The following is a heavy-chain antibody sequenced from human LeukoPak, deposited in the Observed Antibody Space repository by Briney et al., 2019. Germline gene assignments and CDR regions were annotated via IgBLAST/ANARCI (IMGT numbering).Heavy chain of an antibody. CDR3: ARGGHQQKEF. Sequence: GGSLRLSCTVSGVTFSNYWMTWVRQSPGKGLEWVAIIKYDGSNKYHVDSARFTISRDNAKNSLCLQMNGLRAEDTAVYYCARGGHQQKEFWDQGTLVTVSS. CDR2: IKYDGSNK. J-gene: IGHJ4*02. D-gene: IGHD3-10*01. CDR1: GVTFSNYW. V-gene: IGHV3-7*01.